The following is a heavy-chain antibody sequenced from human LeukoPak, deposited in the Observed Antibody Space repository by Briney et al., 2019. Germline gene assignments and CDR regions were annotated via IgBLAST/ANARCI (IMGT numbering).Heavy chain of an antibody. V-gene: IGHV3-30*04. Sequence: PGGSLRLSCAASGFTFSSYAMHWVRQAPGKGLEWVAVISYDGSNKYYADSVKGRFTISRDNSQNTLYLQMNSLRAEDTAVYYCAGRGSGSYFDYWGQGTLVTVSS. CDR1: GFTFSSYA. J-gene: IGHJ4*02. D-gene: IGHD3-10*01. CDR3: AGRGSGSYFDY. CDR2: ISYDGSNK.